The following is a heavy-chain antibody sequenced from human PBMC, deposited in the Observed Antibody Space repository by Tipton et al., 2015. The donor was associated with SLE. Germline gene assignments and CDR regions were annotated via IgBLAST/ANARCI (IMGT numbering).Heavy chain of an antibody. CDR2: IYHSGST. J-gene: IGHJ4*02. D-gene: IGHD5-18*01. V-gene: IGHV4-39*07. Sequence: TLSLTCTVSGGSISSGSYYWSWIRQPAGKGLEWIGSIYHSGSTYYNPSLKSRVTISVDTSKNQFSLKLSSVTAADTAVYYCARVLDSYGYGYWGQGTLVTVSS. CDR1: GGSISSGSYY. CDR3: ARVLDSYGYGY.